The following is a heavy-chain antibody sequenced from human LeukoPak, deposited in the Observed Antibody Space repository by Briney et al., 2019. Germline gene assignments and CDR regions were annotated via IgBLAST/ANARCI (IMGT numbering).Heavy chain of an antibody. J-gene: IGHJ4*02. CDR1: GGSISSYY. Sequence: PSETLSLTCTVSGGSISSYYWNWIRQPAGKGLEWIGRIYTSCSTNYNPSLKIRVTMSIDTSKNQFSLKLSSVTAADTAAYYCSRGYSSSWHLDYWGQGTMVTVSS. V-gene: IGHV4-4*07. CDR2: IYTSCST. CDR3: SRGYSSSWHLDY. D-gene: IGHD6-13*01.